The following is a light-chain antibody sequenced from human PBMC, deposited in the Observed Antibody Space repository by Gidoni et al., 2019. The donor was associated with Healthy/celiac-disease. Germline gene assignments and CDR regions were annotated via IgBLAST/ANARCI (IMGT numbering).Light chain of an antibody. CDR2: KAS. V-gene: IGKV1-5*03. J-gene: IGKJ3*01. Sequence: DIQMTQSPSTLSASVGDRVTITCRASQSISSWLAWYQQKPGKAPKLLIYKASSLESGVPSRFSGSGSGTEFTLTISSLQPDDFETYYCQQYNSYSITFGPGTKVDIK. CDR3: QQYNSYSIT. CDR1: QSISSW.